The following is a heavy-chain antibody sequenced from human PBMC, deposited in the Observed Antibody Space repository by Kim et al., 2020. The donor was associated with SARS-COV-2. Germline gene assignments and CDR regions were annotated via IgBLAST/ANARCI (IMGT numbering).Heavy chain of an antibody. CDR2: IYYSGST. Sequence: SETLSLTCTVSGGSISSYYWSWIRQPPGKGLEWIGYIYYSGSTNYNPSLKSRVTISVDTSKNQFSLKLSSVTAADTAVYYCARDTGSSDAFDIWGQGTMVTVSS. D-gene: IGHD6-6*01. CDR3: ARDTGSSDAFDI. V-gene: IGHV4-59*01. J-gene: IGHJ3*02. CDR1: GGSISSYY.